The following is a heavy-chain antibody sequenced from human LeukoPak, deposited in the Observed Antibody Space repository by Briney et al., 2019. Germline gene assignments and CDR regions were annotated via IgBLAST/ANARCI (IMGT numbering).Heavy chain of an antibody. CDR3: AKDRYGSARYYYMDV. CDR2: ITGSGGNR. V-gene: IGHV3-23*01. D-gene: IGHD3-10*01. Sequence: GGSLRLSCAASGFTFSSHGMNWVRQAPGKGLEWVSGITGSGGNRYYADSVKGRFTISRDNSKNTLYLQMNSLRAEDTAVYYCAKDRYGSARYYYMDVWGKGTTVTISS. CDR1: GFTFSSHG. J-gene: IGHJ6*03.